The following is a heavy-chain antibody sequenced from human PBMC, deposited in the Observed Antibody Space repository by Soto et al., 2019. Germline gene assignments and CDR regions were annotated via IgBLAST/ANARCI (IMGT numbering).Heavy chain of an antibody. D-gene: IGHD3-10*01. V-gene: IGHV4-59*01. CDR2: IYYSGST. J-gene: IGHJ3*02. CDR3: ARDGSGDRHAFDI. Sequence: SETLSLTCTVSGGSISSYYWSWIRQPPGKGLEWIGYIYYSGSTNYNPSLKSRVTISVDTSKNQFSLKLSSVTAADTAVYYCARDGSGDRHAFDIWGQGTMVTVSS. CDR1: GGSISSYY.